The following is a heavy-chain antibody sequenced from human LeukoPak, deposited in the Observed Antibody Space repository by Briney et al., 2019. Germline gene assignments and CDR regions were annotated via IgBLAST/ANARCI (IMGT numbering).Heavy chain of an antibody. CDR2: ISYDGSNK. J-gene: IGHJ3*02. CDR3: AKQANTDYGDYGYDAFDI. CDR1: GFTFSSYA. D-gene: IGHD4-17*01. V-gene: IGHV3-30-3*01. Sequence: PGGSLRLSCAASGFTFSSYAMHWVRQAPGKGLEWVAVISYDGSNKYYADSVKGRFTISRDNSKNTLYLQMNSLRAEDTAVYYCAKQANTDYGDYGYDAFDIWGQGTMVTVSS.